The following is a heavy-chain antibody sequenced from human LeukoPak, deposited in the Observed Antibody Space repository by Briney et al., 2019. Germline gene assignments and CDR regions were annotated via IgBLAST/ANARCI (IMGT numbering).Heavy chain of an antibody. CDR1: GGSFSGYY. Sequence: SETLSLTCAVYGGSFSGYYWSWIRQPAGKGLEWIGRIYTSGSTNYNPSLKSRVTMSVDTSKNQFSLKLSSVTAADTAVYYCARVEGAGSGWYYGMDVWGQGTTATVSS. V-gene: IGHV4-59*10. CDR3: ARVEGAGSGWYYGMDV. J-gene: IGHJ6*02. CDR2: IYTSGST. D-gene: IGHD6-19*01.